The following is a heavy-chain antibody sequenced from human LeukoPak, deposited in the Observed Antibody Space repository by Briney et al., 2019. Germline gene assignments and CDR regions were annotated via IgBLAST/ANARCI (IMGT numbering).Heavy chain of an antibody. CDR3: ARVSRDCDSANCYSWVEY. CDR1: GYTFTDQY. J-gene: IGHJ4*02. Sequence: ASVTVSFKASGYTFTDQYIHWVRPAPGQGLEWMGWASPNGDGTKYAQKVQGRVTMTGDRSISTAYRELSRLRSDDTAVYYCARVSRDCDSANCYSWVEYWGQGTLVTVSS. CDR2: ASPNGDGT. D-gene: IGHD2-2*01. V-gene: IGHV1-2*02.